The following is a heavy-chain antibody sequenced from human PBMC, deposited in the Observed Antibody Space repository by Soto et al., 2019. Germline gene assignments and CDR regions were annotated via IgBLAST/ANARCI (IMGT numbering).Heavy chain of an antibody. J-gene: IGHJ4*02. CDR3: ARPIELLWFGELLYSGGFDY. CDR2: IYYSGST. D-gene: IGHD3-10*01. CDR1: GGSISSSSYY. V-gene: IGHV4-39*01. Sequence: PSETLSLTCTVSGGSISSSSYYWGWIRQPPGKGLEWIGSIYYSGSTYYNPSLKSRVTISVDTSKNQFSLKLSSVTAADTAVYYCARPIELLWFGELLYSGGFDYWGQGTLVTVSS.